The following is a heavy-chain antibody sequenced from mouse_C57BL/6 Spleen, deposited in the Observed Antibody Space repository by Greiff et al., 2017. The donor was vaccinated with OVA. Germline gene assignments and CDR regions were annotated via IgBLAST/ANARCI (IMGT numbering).Heavy chain of an antibody. CDR2: IYPGDGDT. D-gene: IGHD1-1*01. CDR3: ARSTAVESDY. V-gene: IGHV1-82*01. J-gene: IGHJ2*01. CDR1: GYAFSSSW. Sequence: VQLQQSGPELVKPGASVKISCKASGYAFSSSWMNWVKQRPGKGLEWIGRIYPGDGDTNYNGKFKGKATLTADKSSSTANMQLSSLTSEDSAVYFCARSTAVESDYWGQGTTLTVSS.